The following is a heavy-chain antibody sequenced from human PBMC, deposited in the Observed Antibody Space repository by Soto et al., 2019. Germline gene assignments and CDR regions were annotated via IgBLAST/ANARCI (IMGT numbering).Heavy chain of an antibody. J-gene: IGHJ6*02. CDR2: IIPIFGTA. CDR3: ARVVGAKAYYYYGMDV. D-gene: IGHD1-26*01. V-gene: IGHV1-69*13. CDR1: GGTFSSYA. Sequence: SVKVSCKASGGTFSSYAISWVRQAPGQGLEWMGGIIPIFGTANYAQKFQGRVTITADESTSTAYMELSSLRSEDTAVYYCARVVGAKAYYYYGMDVWGQGTTVTVSS.